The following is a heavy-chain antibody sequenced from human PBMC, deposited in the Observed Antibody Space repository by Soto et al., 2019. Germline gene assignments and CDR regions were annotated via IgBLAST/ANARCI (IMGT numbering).Heavy chain of an antibody. J-gene: IGHJ4*02. Sequence: GGSLRLSCAAPGFAFSSAWMSWVRQAPGKGLEWVGRLKSEAAGGTTDYAAPVKGRFTISRDDSKNTLYLQMNSLKTDDTAVYYCSYDSSRGDYCGLGTLVTVSS. CDR1: GFAFSSAW. D-gene: IGHD3-22*01. V-gene: IGHV3-15*01. CDR2: LKSEAAGGTT. CDR3: SYDSSRGDY.